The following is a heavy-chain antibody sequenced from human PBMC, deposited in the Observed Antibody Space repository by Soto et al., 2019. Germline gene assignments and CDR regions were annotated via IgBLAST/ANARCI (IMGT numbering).Heavy chain of an antibody. CDR3: ARGDSSSRAYYYGMDV. D-gene: IGHD6-13*01. J-gene: IGHJ6*02. CDR1: GGSISNYY. CDR2: ISYSGST. V-gene: IGHV4-59*01. Sequence: PSETLCLTCTVSGGSISNYYWSWIRQPPGKGLECIGYISYSGSTNYNPSLKSRVTISVDTSKNQFSLKLSSVTAADTAVYYCARGDSSSRAYYYGMDVWGQWTTVTVSS.